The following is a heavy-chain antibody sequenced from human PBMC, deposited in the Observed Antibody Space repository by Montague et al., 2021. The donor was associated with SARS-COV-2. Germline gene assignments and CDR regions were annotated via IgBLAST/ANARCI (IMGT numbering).Heavy chain of an antibody. J-gene: IGHJ3*02. CDR3: AKDRQLVGDDAFDI. V-gene: IGHV3-23*01. CDR2: ISGSGGST. D-gene: IGHD6-13*01. CDR1: GFPFSSYA. Sequence: SLSLSFSASGFPFSSYAMSWVRQAPGKGLEWVSAISGSGGSTYYADSVKGRFTISRDNSKNTLYLQMNSLRAEDTAVYYCAKDRQLVGDDAFDIWGQGTMVTVSS.